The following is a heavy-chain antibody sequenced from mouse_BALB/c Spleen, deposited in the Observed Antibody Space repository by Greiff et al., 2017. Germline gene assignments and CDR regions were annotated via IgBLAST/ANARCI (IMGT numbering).Heavy chain of an antibody. CDR3: AREVNAMDY. CDR1: GYSITSGYY. D-gene: IGHD2-1*01. CDR2: ISYDGSN. Sequence: VQLKESGPGLVKPSQSLSLTCSVTGYSITSGYYWNWIRQFPGNKLEWMGYISYDGSNNYNPSLKNRISITRDTSKNQFFLKLNSVTTEDTATYYCAREVNAMDYWGQGTSVTVSS. V-gene: IGHV3-6*02. J-gene: IGHJ4*01.